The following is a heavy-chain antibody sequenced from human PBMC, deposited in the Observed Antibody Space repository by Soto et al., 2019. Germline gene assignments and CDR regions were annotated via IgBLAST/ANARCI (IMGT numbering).Heavy chain of an antibody. V-gene: IGHV1-69*02. Sequence: QVQLVQSGAEVKKPGSSVKVSCKASGGTFSSYTISWVRQAPGQGLEWMGRIIPILGIANYAQKFQGRVTITADKYTSTAYKELSSLRSEDTAVYYCARVGGGWYFAYWGQGTLVTVSS. CDR3: ARVGGGWYFAY. CDR2: IIPILGIA. J-gene: IGHJ4*02. D-gene: IGHD6-19*01. CDR1: GGTFSSYT.